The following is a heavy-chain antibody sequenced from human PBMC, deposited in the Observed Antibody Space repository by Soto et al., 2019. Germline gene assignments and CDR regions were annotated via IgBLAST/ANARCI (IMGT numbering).Heavy chain of an antibody. CDR1: GDSISTSNYY. J-gene: IGHJ4*02. Sequence: QLQLQESGPGLVKPSETLSLTCSVSGDSISTSNYYWGWIRQPPGKGLEWIGHLFYSGGTYYNPSLKNRVSISVDTSKNECSLKLTSITAADPAIYFCARRGGGDYLFDSWGQGILVTVSS. CDR3: ARRGGGDYLFDS. D-gene: IGHD4-17*01. V-gene: IGHV4-39*07. CDR2: LFYSGGT.